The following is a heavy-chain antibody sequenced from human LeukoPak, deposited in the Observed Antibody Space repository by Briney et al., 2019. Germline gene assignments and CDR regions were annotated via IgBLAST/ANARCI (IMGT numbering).Heavy chain of an antibody. V-gene: IGHV3-48*02. D-gene: IGHD3-22*01. CDR3: ARDLITMIVVDRPGGFDY. J-gene: IGHJ4*02. CDR1: AFTFSSYS. Sequence: PGGSLRLSCAASAFTFSSYSMNWVRQAPGKGLEWVSYISSSSTIYYADSVKGRFTISRDNAKNSLYLQMNSLRDEDTAVYYCARDLITMIVVDRPGGFDYWGQGTLVTLSS. CDR2: ISSSSTI.